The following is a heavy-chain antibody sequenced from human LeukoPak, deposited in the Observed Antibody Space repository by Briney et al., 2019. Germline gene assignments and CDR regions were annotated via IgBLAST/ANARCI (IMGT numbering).Heavy chain of an antibody. CDR3: AATYYDTSGNNWFDP. CDR1: GFTFSNYE. J-gene: IGHJ5*02. Sequence: GGSLRLSCAASGFTFSNYEMNWVRQAPGKGLEWVSYISSSGSTIYYADSVKGRFTVSRDNAKNSLYLQLNSLRAEDTAVYYCAATYYDTSGNNWFDPWGQGTLVTVSS. D-gene: IGHD3-22*01. CDR2: ISSSGSTI. V-gene: IGHV3-48*03.